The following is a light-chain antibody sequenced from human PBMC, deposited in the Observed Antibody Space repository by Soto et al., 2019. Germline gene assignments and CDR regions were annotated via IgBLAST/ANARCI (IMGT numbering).Light chain of an antibody. J-gene: IGKJ1*01. CDR3: QQYNIWWA. Sequence: EIAFTQSPATLSLSPLERSTLSCRASQSVSSNLAWYQQKPGQAPRLLIYAASTRATGIPARFSGSGSGTEFTLTISSLQSEDFAVYYCQQYNIWWAFGQGTKV. V-gene: IGKV3-15*01. CDR2: AAS. CDR1: QSVSSN.